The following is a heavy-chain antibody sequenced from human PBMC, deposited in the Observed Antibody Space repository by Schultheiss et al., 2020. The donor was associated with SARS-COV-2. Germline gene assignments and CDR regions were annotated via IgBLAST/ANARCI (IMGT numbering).Heavy chain of an antibody. CDR2: IRSKANSYAT. D-gene: IGHD6-6*01. V-gene: IGHV3-73*01. J-gene: IGHJ4*02. Sequence: GGSLRLSCAASGFTFSGSAMHWVRQASGKGLEWVGRIRSKANSYATEYAASVKGRFTISRDDSKNTAYLQMNSLKTEDTAVYYCTRLRAEYSSSYYFDYWGQGTLVTVSS. CDR3: TRLRAEYSSSYYFDY. CDR1: GFTFSGSA.